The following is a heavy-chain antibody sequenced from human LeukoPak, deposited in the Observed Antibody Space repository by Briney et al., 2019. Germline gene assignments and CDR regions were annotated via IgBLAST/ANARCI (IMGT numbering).Heavy chain of an antibody. V-gene: IGHV3-15*01. CDR1: GFTFSNAW. Sequence: PGGSLRLSCAASGFTFSNAWMSRVRQAPGKGLEWVGRIKSKTDGGTTDYAAPVKGRFTISRDDSKNTLYLQMNSLKTEDTAVYYCTTETYYYDSSGYYRPFDYWGQGTLVTVSS. D-gene: IGHD3-22*01. CDR3: TTETYYYDSSGYYRPFDY. CDR2: IKSKTDGGTT. J-gene: IGHJ4*02.